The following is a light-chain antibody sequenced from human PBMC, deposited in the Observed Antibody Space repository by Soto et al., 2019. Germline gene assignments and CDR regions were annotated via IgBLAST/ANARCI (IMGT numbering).Light chain of an antibody. V-gene: IGKV3-15*01. CDR3: QQYGDSPWT. CDR2: DAS. Sequence: EIVMTQSPASLSVSPGERATLSCRASRSISKNLAWYQQKPGQSPRFLIYDASTRATGIPARFSGSGSGTDFTLTISSLQSEDSATYYCQQYGDSPWTFGQGTKVEIK. J-gene: IGKJ1*01. CDR1: RSISKN.